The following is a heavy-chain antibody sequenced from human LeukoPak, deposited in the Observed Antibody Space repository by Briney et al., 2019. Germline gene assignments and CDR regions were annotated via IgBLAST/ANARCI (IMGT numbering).Heavy chain of an antibody. CDR1: GFSFSSYS. V-gene: IGHV3-21*01. Sequence: GGSLRLSCAASGFSFSSYSMNWVRQAPGRGLEWVSSIRSSSNYIYCADSVRGRFTISRDNAKNSLYLQMNSLRDEDTAVYYCAREGGVPFDYWGQGTLVTVSS. J-gene: IGHJ4*02. CDR3: AREGGVPFDY. CDR2: IRSSSNYI.